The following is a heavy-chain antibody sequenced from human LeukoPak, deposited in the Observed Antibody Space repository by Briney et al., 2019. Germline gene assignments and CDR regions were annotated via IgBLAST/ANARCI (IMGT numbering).Heavy chain of an antibody. J-gene: IGHJ4*02. CDR2: ISYDGSNK. D-gene: IGHD6-6*01. CDR3: ARDGEVEYSSSDPTYYFDY. CDR1: GFTFSSYA. V-gene: IGHV3-30-3*01. Sequence: PGRSLRLSCAASGFTFSSYAIHWVRQAPGKGLEWVAVISYDGSNKYYADSVKGRFTISRDNSKNTLYLQMNSLRAEDTAVYYCARDGEVEYSSSDPTYYFDYWGQGTLVTVSS.